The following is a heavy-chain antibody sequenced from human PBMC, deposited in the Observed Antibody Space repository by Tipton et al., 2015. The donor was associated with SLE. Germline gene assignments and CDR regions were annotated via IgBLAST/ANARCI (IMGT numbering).Heavy chain of an antibody. CDR2: IYYSGTT. Sequence: TLSLTCTVSGDSISSNSYYWAWIRQPPGKGLEWIASIYYSGTTYYNPSLKSRVTISADMSKTQFSLKVNSATAADTAVYYCASSMIRGVMADWGQGTLVTVSS. D-gene: IGHD3-10*01. CDR1: GDSISSNSYY. CDR3: ASSMIRGVMAD. J-gene: IGHJ4*02. V-gene: IGHV4-39*01.